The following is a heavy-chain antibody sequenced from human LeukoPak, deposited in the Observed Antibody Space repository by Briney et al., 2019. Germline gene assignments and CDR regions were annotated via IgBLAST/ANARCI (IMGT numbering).Heavy chain of an antibody. CDR2: INPSGGRT. CDR3: ARESGELDAFDI. CDR1: GYTFTSYY. Sequence: ASVKVSCKASGYTFTSYYMHWVRQAPGQGLEWMGIINPSGGRTSYAQKFQGRVTMTRDMSTSTVYMELSSLRSEDTAVYYCARESGELDAFDIWGQGTMVTVSS. J-gene: IGHJ3*02. V-gene: IGHV1-46*01. D-gene: IGHD3-10*01.